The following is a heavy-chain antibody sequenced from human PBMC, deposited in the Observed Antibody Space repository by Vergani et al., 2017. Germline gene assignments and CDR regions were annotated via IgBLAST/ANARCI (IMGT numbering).Heavy chain of an antibody. Sequence: QVQLVQSGSELKKPGSSVKVSCKASGVSFRSLAISWVRLAPGQGLEWMGRIVPIFEKINYAPKFQGRVTITADESTNIAYMELTSLTSDDTAIYYCANSQFTSSWPFDFWGQGTLVTVSS. J-gene: IGHJ4*02. CDR3: ANSQFTSSWPFDF. V-gene: IGHV1-69*18. CDR1: GVSFRSLA. D-gene: IGHD2-2*01. CDR2: IVPIFEKI.